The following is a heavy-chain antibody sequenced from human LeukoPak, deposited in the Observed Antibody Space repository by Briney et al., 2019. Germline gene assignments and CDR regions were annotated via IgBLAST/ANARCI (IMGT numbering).Heavy chain of an antibody. J-gene: IGHJ5*02. D-gene: IGHD2/OR15-2a*01. CDR3: ARVGCRSTTCFRTYRFDP. CDR2: INAGNGDT. V-gene: IGHV1-3*01. Sequence: ASVKVSCKASGYIFTSHAMHWVRQAPGQSLEWMGWINAGNGDTKYSQRFQGRVTITRDTSASTAYMELSSLRSEDTAMYYCARVGCRSTTCFRTYRFDPWGQGTLVIVSS. CDR1: GYIFTSHA.